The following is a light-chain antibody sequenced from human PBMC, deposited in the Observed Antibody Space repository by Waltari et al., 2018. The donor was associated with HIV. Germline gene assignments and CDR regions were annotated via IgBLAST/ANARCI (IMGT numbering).Light chain of an antibody. CDR3: QRYGSSRA. CDR2: GAA. CDR1: QSVSSSY. Sequence: ETAMTQPPGTLSLSPGERAPLSSRASQSVSSSYFAWSQQKPGKSPRFLGYGAASRATSIPGRFGGGDAVTDFSLACDSRGPEHVAVYYCQRYGSSRAFSQGTRLALK. J-gene: IGKJ5*01. V-gene: IGKV3-20*01.